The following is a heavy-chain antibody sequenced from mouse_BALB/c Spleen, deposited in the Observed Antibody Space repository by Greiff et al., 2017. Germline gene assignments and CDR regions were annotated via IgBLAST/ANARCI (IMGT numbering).Heavy chain of an antibody. D-gene: IGHD2-4*01. CDR2: ISSGGSYT. CDR1: GFTFSSYG. V-gene: IGHV5-6*01. CDR3: ARAIYYDYDVRFAY. Sequence: EVMLVESGGDLVKPGGSLKLSCAASGFTFSSYGMSWVRQTPDKRLEWVATISSGGSYTYYPDSVKGRFTISRDNAKNTLYLQMSSLKSEDTAMYYCARAIYYDYDVRFAYWGQGTLVTVSA. J-gene: IGHJ3*01.